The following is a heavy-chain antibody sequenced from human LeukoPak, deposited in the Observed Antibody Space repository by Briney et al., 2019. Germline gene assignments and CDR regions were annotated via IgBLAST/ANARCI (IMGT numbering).Heavy chain of an antibody. CDR1: GFTFSSYG. D-gene: IGHD6-19*01. CDR3: VRDVSSGWAFDY. V-gene: IGHV3-33*01. Sequence: GRSLRLXCAASGFTFSSYGMHWVRQAPGKGLESVAVIWYDGSNKYYADSVKGRFTISRDNSKNTLYLQMNSLRAEDTAVYYCVRDVSSGWAFDYWGHGTLVTVSS. CDR2: IWYDGSNK. J-gene: IGHJ4*01.